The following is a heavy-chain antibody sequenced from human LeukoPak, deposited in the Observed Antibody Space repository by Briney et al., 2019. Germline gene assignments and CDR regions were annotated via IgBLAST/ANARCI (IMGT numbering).Heavy chain of an antibody. V-gene: IGHV1-2*02. CDR3: ASRPISGGGYDMNYYYHYMDV. CDR2: INPNSGGT. Sequence: ASVKVSCKASGGTFSSYAISWVRQAPGQGLEWMGWINPNSGGTNYAQKFQGRVTMTRDTSISTAYMELSRLRSEDTAVYYCASRPISGGGYDMNYYYHYMDVWGKGTTVTVSS. D-gene: IGHD5-12*01. CDR1: GGTFSSYA. J-gene: IGHJ6*03.